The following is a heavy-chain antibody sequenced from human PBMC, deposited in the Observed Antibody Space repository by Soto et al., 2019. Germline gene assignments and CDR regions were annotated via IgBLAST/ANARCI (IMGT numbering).Heavy chain of an antibody. CDR2: ISSSGSTI. Sequence: GGSLRLSCAASGFTFSSYEMNWVRQAPGKGLEWVSYISSSGSTIYYADSVKGRFTISRDNAKNSLYLQMNSLRAEDTAVYYCARGSSSWYFVDYYGMDVWGQETTVTVSS. CDR3: ARGSSSWYFVDYYGMDV. CDR1: GFTFSSYE. D-gene: IGHD6-13*01. V-gene: IGHV3-48*03. J-gene: IGHJ6*02.